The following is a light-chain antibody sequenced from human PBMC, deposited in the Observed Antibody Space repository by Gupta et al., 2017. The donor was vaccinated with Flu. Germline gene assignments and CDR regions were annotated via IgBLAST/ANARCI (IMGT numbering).Light chain of an antibody. Sequence: QSVLTQPPSASGTPGQRVTISCSGSSSNIGSNYVYWYQQLPGTAPKLLIYRNNQRPSGVPDRFSGSKSGTSASLAISGLRSEDEADYYCAAWDDSLSAEVFGGGTKLTGL. CDR3: AAWDDSLSAEV. J-gene: IGLJ2*01. CDR1: SSNIGSNY. V-gene: IGLV1-47*01. CDR2: RNN.